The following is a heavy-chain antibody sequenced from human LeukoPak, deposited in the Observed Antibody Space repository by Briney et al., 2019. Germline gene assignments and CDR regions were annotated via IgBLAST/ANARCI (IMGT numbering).Heavy chain of an antibody. D-gene: IGHD3-22*01. CDR2: IYSGGST. CDR1: GFTVSSNY. V-gene: IGHV3-53*04. Sequence: GGSLRLSCAASGFTVSSNYMSWVRQAPGKGLQWVSVIYSGGSTYYADSVKGRFTISRYNSQNTLYLQMNSLRVEDTAVYYCARDGYYYDSSGYPAVDPWGQGTLVTVSS. J-gene: IGHJ5*02. CDR3: ARDGYYYDSSGYPAVDP.